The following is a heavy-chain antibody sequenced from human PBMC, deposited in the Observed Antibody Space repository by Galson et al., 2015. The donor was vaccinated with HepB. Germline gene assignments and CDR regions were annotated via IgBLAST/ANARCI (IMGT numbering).Heavy chain of an antibody. Sequence: SVKVSCKASGYTFTGYYMHWVRQAPGQGLEWMGWIKPSSGGTNYAQKFQGRVTMTRDTSISTAYMELSRLTSDDTAVYYCARFKANLSFFDYWGQGTLVTVSS. CDR2: IKPSSGGT. CDR1: GYTFTGYY. J-gene: IGHJ4*02. CDR3: ARFKANLSFFDY. V-gene: IGHV1-2*02. D-gene: IGHD1-7*01.